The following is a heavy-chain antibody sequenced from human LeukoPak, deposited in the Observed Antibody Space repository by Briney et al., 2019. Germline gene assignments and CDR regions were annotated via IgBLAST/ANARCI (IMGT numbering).Heavy chain of an antibody. Sequence: EASVKVSCKASGYTFTGYYMHWVRRAPGQGLEWMGWINPNSGGTNYAQKFQGRVTMTRDTSISTAYMELSRLRSDDTAVYYCARGPLLWFGENYMDVWGKGTTVTISS. D-gene: IGHD3-10*01. V-gene: IGHV1-2*02. CDR2: INPNSGGT. CDR1: GYTFTGYY. CDR3: ARGPLLWFGENYMDV. J-gene: IGHJ6*03.